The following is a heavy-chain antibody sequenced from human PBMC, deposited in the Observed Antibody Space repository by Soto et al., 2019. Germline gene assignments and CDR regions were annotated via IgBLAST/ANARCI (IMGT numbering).Heavy chain of an antibody. D-gene: IGHD6-19*01. CDR2: INAGNGNT. Sequence: QVQLVQSGAEVKKPGASVNVSCKASGFTFIKYAMHWVRQAPGQRPEWMGWINAGNGNTRYSQRWQGRVTITRDTSASTVYMDLSSLRSEDTAVYYCARDYADIAVAGIPLLALWGQGTLVTVSS. CDR1: GFTFIKYA. J-gene: IGHJ4*01. V-gene: IGHV1-3*01. CDR3: ARDYADIAVAGIPLLAL.